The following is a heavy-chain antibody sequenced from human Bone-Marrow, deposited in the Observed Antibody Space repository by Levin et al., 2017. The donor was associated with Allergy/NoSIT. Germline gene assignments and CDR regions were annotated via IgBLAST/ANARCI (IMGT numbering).Heavy chain of an antibody. Sequence: ASVKVSCKASGYTFTSYDINWVRQATGQGLEWMGWMNPNSGNTGYAQKFQGRVTMTRNTSISTAYMELSSLRSEDTAVYYCARSEGCSSTSCYMVWYYYYGMDVWGQGTTVTVSS. D-gene: IGHD2-2*02. V-gene: IGHV1-8*01. CDR1: GYTFTSYD. CDR3: ARSEGCSSTSCYMVWYYYYGMDV. CDR2: MNPNSGNT. J-gene: IGHJ6*02.